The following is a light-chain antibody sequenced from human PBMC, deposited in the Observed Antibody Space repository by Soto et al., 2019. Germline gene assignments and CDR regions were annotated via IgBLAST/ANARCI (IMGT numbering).Light chain of an antibody. CDR1: SNDVGGYNY. CDR2: GVN. J-gene: IGLJ2*01. V-gene: IGLV2-14*01. Sequence: QSALTQPASVSGSPGQSITISCTGTSNDVGGYNYVSWYQQHPGKAPKLMIYGVNNRPSGVSNRFSGSKSANTASLTISGLQAEDEADYYCSSYTSSSSHVIFGGGTQLTVL. CDR3: SSYTSSSSHVI.